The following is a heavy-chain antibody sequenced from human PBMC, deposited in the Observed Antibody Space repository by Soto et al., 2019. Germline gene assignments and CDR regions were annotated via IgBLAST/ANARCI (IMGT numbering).Heavy chain of an antibody. CDR3: ARVNATVSVAGTDYYYYYYMDV. J-gene: IGHJ6*03. V-gene: IGHV4-4*02. Sequence: SETLSLTCAVSSGSISSSNWWSWVRQPPGKGLEWIGEIYHSGSTNYNPSLKSRVTISVDKSKNQFSLKLSSVTAADTAVYYCARVNATVSVAGTDYYYYYYMDVWGKGTTVTVSS. D-gene: IGHD6-19*01. CDR1: SGSISSSNW. CDR2: IYHSGST.